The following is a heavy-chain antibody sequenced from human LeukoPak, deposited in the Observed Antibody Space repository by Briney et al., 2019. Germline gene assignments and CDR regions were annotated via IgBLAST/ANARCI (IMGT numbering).Heavy chain of an antibody. CDR1: GYSFTNYW. J-gene: IGHJ4*02. CDR2: IYPGDSDT. V-gene: IGHV5-51*01. CDR3: ARHTAKVVGATGIDY. Sequence: GESLKISCKGSGYSFTNYWLGWVRQMPGKGLEWMGIIYPGDSDTRYSPSFQGQVTISADKSNSTAYLQWSSLKASDTATYYCARHTAKVVGATGIDYWGQGTLVTVSS. D-gene: IGHD1-26*01.